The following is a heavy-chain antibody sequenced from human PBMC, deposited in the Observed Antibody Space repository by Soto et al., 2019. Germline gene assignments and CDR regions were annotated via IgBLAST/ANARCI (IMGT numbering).Heavy chain of an antibody. CDR2: INHSGST. CDR1: GGSFSGYY. V-gene: IGHV4-34*01. D-gene: IGHD3-10*01. J-gene: IGHJ6*02. Sequence: SETLSLTCAVYGGSFSGYYWSWIRQPPGKGLEWIGEINHSGSTNYNPSLKSRVTISVDTSKNQFSLKLSSVTAADTAVYYCATTYRPMVVMAVWGQGTTVTVSS. CDR3: ATTYRPMVVMAV.